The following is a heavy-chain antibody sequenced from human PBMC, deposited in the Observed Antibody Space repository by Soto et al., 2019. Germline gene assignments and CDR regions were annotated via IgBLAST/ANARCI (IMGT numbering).Heavy chain of an antibody. D-gene: IGHD2-2*01. Sequence: QVQLQESGPGLVKPSETLSLTCTVSGGSISSYYWSWIRQPPGKGLEWIGYIYYSGSTNYNPSLKGRVTISVDTSKNHFSLKLSSVTAADTAVYYCARDHIVVVPAAYYYYGMDVWGQGTTVTVSS. CDR3: ARDHIVVVPAAYYYYGMDV. J-gene: IGHJ6*02. CDR1: GGSISSYY. V-gene: IGHV4-59*01. CDR2: IYYSGST.